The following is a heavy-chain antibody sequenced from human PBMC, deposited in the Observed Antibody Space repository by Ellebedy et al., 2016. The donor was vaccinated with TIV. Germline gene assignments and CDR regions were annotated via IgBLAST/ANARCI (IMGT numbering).Heavy chain of an antibody. CDR2: ISSSSSTI. D-gene: IGHD6-19*01. CDR1: GFTFSSYS. V-gene: IGHV3-48*04. J-gene: IGHJ4*02. CDR3: ARDSGSSGWYSMFDYFDY. Sequence: GESLKISXAASGFTFSSYSMNWVRQAPGKGLEWVSYISSSSSTIYYADSVKGRFTISRDNAKNSLYLQMNSLRAEDTAVYYCARDSGSSGWYSMFDYFDYWGQGTLVTVSS.